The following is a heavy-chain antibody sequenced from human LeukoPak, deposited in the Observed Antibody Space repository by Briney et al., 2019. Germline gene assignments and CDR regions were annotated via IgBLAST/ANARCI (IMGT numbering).Heavy chain of an antibody. CDR3: ARGLGSGFDGWFDP. CDR2: IYYSGNT. CDR1: GGSISGYH. V-gene: IGHV4-59*01. D-gene: IGHD5-12*01. Sequence: SETLSLTCTVSGGSISGYHWSWIRQSPGKGLEWIGYIYYSGNTNYTPSLKSRVTISVDKSENQFSLNLRSVTAADAAVYYCARGLGSGFDGWFDPWGQGTLVTVSS. J-gene: IGHJ5*02.